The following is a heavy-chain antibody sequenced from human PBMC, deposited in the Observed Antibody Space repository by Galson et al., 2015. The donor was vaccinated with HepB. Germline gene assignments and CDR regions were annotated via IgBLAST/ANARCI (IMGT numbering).Heavy chain of an antibody. CDR3: AKVLYDILTGYCAN. J-gene: IGHJ4*02. CDR1: GFTFSSYA. V-gene: IGHV3-23*01. Sequence: SLRLSCAASGFTFSSYAMSWVRQAPGKGLEWVSAISGSGGSTYYADSVKGRFTISRDNSKNTLYLQMNSLRAEDTAVYYCAKVLYDILTGYCANWGQGTLVTVSS. CDR2: ISGSGGST. D-gene: IGHD3-9*01.